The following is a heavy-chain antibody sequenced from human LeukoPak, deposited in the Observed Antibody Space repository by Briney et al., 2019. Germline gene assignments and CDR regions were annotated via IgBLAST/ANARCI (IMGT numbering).Heavy chain of an antibody. J-gene: IGHJ5*02. Sequence: GGSLRLSCAASGFTFSSYSMNWVREAPGKGLEWVSYISSRSNNIHYANSVRGRFTISRDNAKNSVYLQMNSLRAEDTAIYYCARAAGWFDPWGQGTLVTVSS. V-gene: IGHV3-48*04. CDR1: GFTFSSYS. CDR3: ARAAGWFDP. CDR2: ISSRSNNI.